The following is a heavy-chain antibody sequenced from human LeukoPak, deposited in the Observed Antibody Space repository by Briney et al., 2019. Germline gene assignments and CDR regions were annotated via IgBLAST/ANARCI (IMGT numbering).Heavy chain of an antibody. J-gene: IGHJ4*02. CDR3: AKDWSRGSYSLAGY. CDR2: ISGDGGST. CDR1: GFTFSSYS. V-gene: IGHV3-43*02. Sequence: GGSLRLSCAASGFTFSSYSMNWVRQAPGKGLEWVSLISGDGGSTYYADSVKGRFTISRDNSKNSLYLQMNSLRTEDTALYYCAKDWSRGSYSLAGYWGQGTLVTVSS. D-gene: IGHD1-26*01.